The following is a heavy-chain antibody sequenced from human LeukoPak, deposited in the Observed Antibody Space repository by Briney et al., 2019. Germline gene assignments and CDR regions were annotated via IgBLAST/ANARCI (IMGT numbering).Heavy chain of an antibody. CDR2: IYPGDSDT. V-gene: IGHV5-51*01. CDR1: GYSFTSYW. Sequence: GESLKISCKGSGYSFTSYWIGWVRHMPAKGLEWMGIIYPGDSDTRYSPSFQGQVTVSADKSISTAYLQWSSLKASDTAMYYCARHIIVGERSWFDPWGQGTLVTVSS. CDR3: ARHIIVGERSWFDP. D-gene: IGHD1-26*01. J-gene: IGHJ5*02.